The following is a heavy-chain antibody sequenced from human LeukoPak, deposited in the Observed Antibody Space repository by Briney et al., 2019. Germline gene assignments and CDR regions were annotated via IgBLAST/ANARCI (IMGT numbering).Heavy chain of an antibody. CDR2: ISSSSSYI. CDR1: GFTFSSYS. D-gene: IGHD1-26*01. V-gene: IGHV3-21*04. J-gene: IGHJ4*02. CDR3: AKPKGIVATAEFDY. Sequence: GGSLRLSCAASGFTFSSYSMNWVRQAPGKGLEWVSSISSSSSYIYYADSVKGRFTISRDNSKNTLYLQMNGLRAEDTAVYYCAKPKGIVATAEFDYWGQGTLVTVSS.